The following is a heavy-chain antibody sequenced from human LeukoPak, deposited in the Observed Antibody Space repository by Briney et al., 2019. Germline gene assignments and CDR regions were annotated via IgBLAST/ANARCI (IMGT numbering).Heavy chain of an antibody. D-gene: IGHD3-3*01. CDR2: ISWNSGSI. Sequence: GGSLRLSCAASGFTFDDYAMHWVRRAPGKGLEWVSGISWNSGSIGYADSVKGRFTISRDNAKNSLYLQMNSLRAEDTAVYYCARAGSDYDFWSGYPYGYFDYWGQRTLVTVSS. J-gene: IGHJ4*02. V-gene: IGHV3-9*01. CDR3: ARAGSDYDFWSGYPYGYFDY. CDR1: GFTFDDYA.